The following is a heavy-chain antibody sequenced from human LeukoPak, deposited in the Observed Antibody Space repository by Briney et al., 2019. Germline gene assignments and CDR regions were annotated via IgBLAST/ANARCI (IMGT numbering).Heavy chain of an antibody. CDR1: GYTLTELS. Sequence: ASVKVSCEVSGYTLTELSMHWVRQAPGKGLEWMGGFDPEDGETIYAQKFQGRVTMTEDTSTDTAYMELSSLRSEDTAVYYCAIKKDDDYSNYPPGGSFDPWGQGTLVTVSS. CDR3: AIKKDDDYSNYPPGGSFDP. V-gene: IGHV1-24*01. CDR2: FDPEDGET. D-gene: IGHD4-11*01. J-gene: IGHJ5*02.